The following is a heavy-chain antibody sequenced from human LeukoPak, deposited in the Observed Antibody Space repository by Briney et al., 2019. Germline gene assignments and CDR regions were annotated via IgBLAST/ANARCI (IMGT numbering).Heavy chain of an antibody. CDR1: GYTFTSYD. J-gene: IGHJ6*02. CDR3: ASSGLYYYGMDV. D-gene: IGHD6-19*01. V-gene: IGHV1-8*01. Sequence: ASVKVSCKASGYTFTSYDINWVRQATGQGLEWMGWMNPNSGNTGYAQKFQGRVTMTRNTSISAAYMELSSLRSEDTAVYYCASSGLYYYGMDVWGQGTTVTVSS. CDR2: MNPNSGNT.